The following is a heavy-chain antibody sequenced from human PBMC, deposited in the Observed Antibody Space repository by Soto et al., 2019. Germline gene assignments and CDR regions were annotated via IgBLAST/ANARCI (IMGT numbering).Heavy chain of an antibody. CDR3: ARNREMIVVYAFAI. D-gene: IGHD3-22*01. Sequence: QVQLVQSGAEVKKPGSSVKVSCKASGGTFSSYAISWVRQAPGQGLEWMGGTIPIVGTANYAQKFQGRVTITADEATSKGYMELRSLRSEDTGVYYGARNREMIVVYAFAILGEGRMVTVS. CDR2: TIPIVGTA. V-gene: IGHV1-69*01. J-gene: IGHJ3*02. CDR1: GGTFSSYA.